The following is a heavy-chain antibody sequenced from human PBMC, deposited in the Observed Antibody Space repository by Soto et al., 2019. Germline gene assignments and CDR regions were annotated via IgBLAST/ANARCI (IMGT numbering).Heavy chain of an antibody. CDR1: GGSVSSGNYY. V-gene: IGHV4-61*01. J-gene: IGHJ4*02. Sequence: SETLSLTCTVSGGSVSSGNYYWSWIRQPPGKGLEWIGYFYYTGSTNYNPSLKSRVIISVDTSKNQFSLRLNSVTAADTAVYYCARQHYYDSSGYYTWNWGQGTLVTVSS. D-gene: IGHD3-22*01. CDR3: ARQHYYDSSGYYTWN. CDR2: FYYTGST.